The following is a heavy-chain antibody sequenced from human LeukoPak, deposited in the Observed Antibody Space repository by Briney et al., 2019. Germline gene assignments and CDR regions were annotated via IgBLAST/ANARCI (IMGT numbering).Heavy chain of an antibody. V-gene: IGHV1-69*13. CDR1: GGTFSSYA. CDR2: IIPIFGTA. J-gene: IGHJ4*02. CDR3: ARLGVDTAMVTYYYFDY. D-gene: IGHD5-18*01. Sequence: SVKVSCKASGGTFSSYAISWVRQAPGQGLEWMGGIIPIFGTANYAQKFQGRVTITADESTSTAYMELSSLRSEDTAVYYCARLGVDTAMVTYYYFDYWGQGTLVTVSS.